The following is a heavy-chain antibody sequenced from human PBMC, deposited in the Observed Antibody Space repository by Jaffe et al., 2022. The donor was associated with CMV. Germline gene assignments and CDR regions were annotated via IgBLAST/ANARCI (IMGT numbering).Heavy chain of an antibody. CDR1: GGSISSYY. Sequence: QVQLQESGPGLVKPSETLSLTCTVSGGSISSYYWSWIRQPPGKGLEWIGYIYYSGSTNYNPSLKSRVTISVDTSKNQFSLKLSSVTAADTAVYYCARHVIAAAGEIGNWFDPWGQGTLVTVSS. CDR3: ARHVIAAAGEIGNWFDP. CDR2: IYYSGST. D-gene: IGHD6-13*01. J-gene: IGHJ5*02. V-gene: IGHV4-59*08.